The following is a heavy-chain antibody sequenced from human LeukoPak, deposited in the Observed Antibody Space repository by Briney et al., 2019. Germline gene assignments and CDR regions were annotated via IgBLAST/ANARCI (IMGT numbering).Heavy chain of an antibody. D-gene: IGHD1-26*01. CDR3: ARDKPRGSYYGSIFGS. V-gene: IGHV3-7*01. J-gene: IGHJ4*02. CDR1: GFTFSSNW. CDR2: IRDDGGEI. Sequence: GGSLRLSCAASGFTFSSNWMSWVRQAPGKGLEWVANIRDDGGEIYYVDSVKGRFTISRDNAKSSLFLQMNSLRAEDAAVYYCARDKPRGSYYGSIFGSWGQGTLVTVSS.